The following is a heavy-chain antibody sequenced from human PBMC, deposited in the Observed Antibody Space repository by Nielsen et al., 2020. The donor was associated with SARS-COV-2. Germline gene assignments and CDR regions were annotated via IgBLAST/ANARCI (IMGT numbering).Heavy chain of an antibody. CDR3: ARHGLGRLGLIDY. CDR2: IYPGDSDS. J-gene: IGHJ4*02. CDR1: GYSFTSYW. V-gene: IGHV5-51*01. D-gene: IGHD3/OR15-3a*01. Sequence: KVSCKGSGYSFTSYWIGWVCQMPGKGLEWMGIIYPGDSDSRYSPSFQGQATISADKSISTAYLQWSSLKASDTAMYYCARHGLGRLGLIDYWGQGTLVTVSS.